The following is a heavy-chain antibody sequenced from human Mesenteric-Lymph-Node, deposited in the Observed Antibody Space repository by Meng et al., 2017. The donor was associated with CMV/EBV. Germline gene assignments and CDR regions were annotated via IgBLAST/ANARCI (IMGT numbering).Heavy chain of an antibody. CDR2: IRYDGGYT. CDR3: AKNGAYCGGDCYSHFAY. J-gene: IGHJ4*02. V-gene: IGHV3-30*02. D-gene: IGHD2-21*01. Sequence: GGSLRLSCAASGFAFSTYGMHWVRQAPGKGLEWVAFIRYDGGYTCYADSVKGRFTISRDNSKNTLYLQMNSLRAEDTAVYYCAKNGAYCGGDCYSHFAYWGQGTLVTVSS. CDR1: GFAFSTYG.